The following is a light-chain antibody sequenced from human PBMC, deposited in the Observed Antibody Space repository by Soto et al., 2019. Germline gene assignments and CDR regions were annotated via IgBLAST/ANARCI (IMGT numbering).Light chain of an antibody. V-gene: IGLV2-8*01. CDR1: SSDVGGYNY. Sequence: QSALTQPPSASGSPGQSVTISCTGTSSDVGGYNYVSWYQQHPGKAPKLMISEVSKRPSGVPDRFSGSKSGNTASLTVSGLQAEDEADYYSSSYAGSYNTVFGTGTKLTVL. J-gene: IGLJ1*01. CDR3: SSYAGSYNTV. CDR2: EVS.